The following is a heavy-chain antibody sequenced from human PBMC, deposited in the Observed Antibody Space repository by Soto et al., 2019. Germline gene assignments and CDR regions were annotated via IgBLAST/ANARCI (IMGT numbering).Heavy chain of an antibody. J-gene: IGHJ6*02. CDR3: ARGALNYHLWSGPINGGMDV. V-gene: IGHV4-61*08. D-gene: IGHD3-3*01. CDR2: VYSTGTT. CDR1: WDSFSSSGFY. Sequence: PSETLSLTCSFSWDSFSSSGFYLTWIGHPPGKPLEWIGYVYSTGTTNYSPSLKSRVTLSLDTSKNQFSLILTSVTAADTAVYYCARGALNYHLWSGPINGGMDVWGQGTTVTVSS.